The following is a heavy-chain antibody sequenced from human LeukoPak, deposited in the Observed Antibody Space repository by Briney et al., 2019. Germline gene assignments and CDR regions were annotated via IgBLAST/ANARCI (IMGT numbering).Heavy chain of an antibody. D-gene: IGHD2-21*01. V-gene: IGHV3-66*01. Sequence: GGSLRLSCTASGFRFSRYYMSWVRQAPGKGLEWISLLFSGGDTYYADSVKDRFGVSSDHSRKMLFPQQNNLRIDDMAVLYYAHQGFDSGFDYWGHGTTVTVSS. CDR1: GFRFSRYY. CDR2: LFSGGDT. J-gene: IGHJ4*01. CDR3: AHQGFDSGFDY.